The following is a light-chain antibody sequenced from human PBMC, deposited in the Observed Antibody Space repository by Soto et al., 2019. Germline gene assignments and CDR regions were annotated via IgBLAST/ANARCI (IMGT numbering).Light chain of an antibody. CDR1: QSVSSSY. Sequence: EIVLTQSPGTLSLSPGERATLSCRASQSVSSSYLAWYQQKPGQAPRLLIYGASSRATGIPDRFSGSGSGTDFTLTISRLEPEDFAVYYCQQYGSPQRTFGGGTKVEIK. CDR2: GAS. V-gene: IGKV3-20*01. CDR3: QQYGSPQRT. J-gene: IGKJ4*01.